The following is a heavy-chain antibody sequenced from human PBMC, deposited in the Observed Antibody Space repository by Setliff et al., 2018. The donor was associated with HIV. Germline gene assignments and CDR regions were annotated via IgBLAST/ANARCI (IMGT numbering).Heavy chain of an antibody. V-gene: IGHV4-59*01. D-gene: IGHD1-1*01. CDR2: IFYSGST. Sequence: SETLSLTCTVPGGSISSYYWSWIRQPPGEGLEWIGYIFYSGSTNYNPSLKSRVTISLDTSKNRFSLKLTSVTAADTAVYYCASAGSGTRAPPRYWGQGTLVTVSS. CDR1: GGSISSYY. CDR3: ASAGSGTRAPPRY. J-gene: IGHJ4*02.